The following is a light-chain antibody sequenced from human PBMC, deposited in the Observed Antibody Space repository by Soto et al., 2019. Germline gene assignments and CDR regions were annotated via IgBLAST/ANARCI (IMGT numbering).Light chain of an antibody. CDR3: QHYGMEPS. J-gene: IGKJ1*01. CDR2: GAS. Sequence: ETTLTQSPDTLSLSPGEGATLSCRASQIIGSAYLAWYQQKPGQAPRLLIFGASTRATGTPHRVSGSGSGTDFTLTISAPESEAGGGDYCQHYGMEPSFGRGTKVEIK. CDR1: QIIGSAY. V-gene: IGKV3-20*01.